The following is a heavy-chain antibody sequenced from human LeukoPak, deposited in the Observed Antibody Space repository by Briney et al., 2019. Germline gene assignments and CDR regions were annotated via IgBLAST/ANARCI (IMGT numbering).Heavy chain of an antibody. CDR2: ISSSGSTI. D-gene: IGHD1-26*01. Sequence: GGSLRLSCAASGFTFSSYEMNWVRQAPGKGLEWVSYISSSGSTIYYADSVKGRFTISRDNAKNSLYLQMNSLRAEDTAVYYCARDRSVGASSWFDPWGQGTLVTVSS. CDR3: ARDRSVGASSWFDP. V-gene: IGHV3-48*03. CDR1: GFTFSSYE. J-gene: IGHJ5*02.